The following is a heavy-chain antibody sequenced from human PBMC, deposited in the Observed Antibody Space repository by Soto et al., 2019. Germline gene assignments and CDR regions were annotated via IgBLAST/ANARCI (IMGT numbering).Heavy chain of an antibody. CDR3: AKDSAYDYGDYEIDY. CDR2: ISWNSGSI. CDR1: GFTFDDYA. J-gene: IGHJ4*02. Sequence: SLRLSCAASGFTFDDYAMHWVRQAPGKGLEWVSGISWNSGSIGYADSVKGRFTISRDNAKNSLYLQMNSLRAEDTALYYCAKDSAYDYGDYEIDYWGQGTLVTVSS. V-gene: IGHV3-9*01. D-gene: IGHD4-17*01.